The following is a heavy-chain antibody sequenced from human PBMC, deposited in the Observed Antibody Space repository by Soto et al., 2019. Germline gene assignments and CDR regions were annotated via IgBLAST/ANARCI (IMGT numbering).Heavy chain of an antibody. V-gene: IGHV4-59*01. CDR3: ARDYYGGYYYYGMDV. J-gene: IGHJ6*02. CDR1: GGSLSSYY. CDR2: VYYSGNT. Sequence: SETLSLTCTVSGGSLSSYYWTWIRQPPGKGLEWIGYVYYSGNTNYNPSLKSRVTISVDTSKNQFSLKLSSVTAADTAVYYCARDYYGGYYYYGMDVWGQGTTVTVSS. D-gene: IGHD3-22*01.